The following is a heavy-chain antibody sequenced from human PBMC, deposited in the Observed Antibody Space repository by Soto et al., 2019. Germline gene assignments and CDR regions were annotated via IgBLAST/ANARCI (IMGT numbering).Heavy chain of an antibody. CDR1: GDSISSGNDY. Sequence: QVQLQESGPGLVRHSQTLSLTCTVSGDSISSGNDYWSWIRQHPGKGLEWIGYIHYGGRTYNNPSLKIRVIISEDASKTQFSRKLTSVTAADTAVYYCGRSRVVYYDYEDGWGKGTTVNVSS. D-gene: IGHD2-21*01. CDR3: GRSRVVYYDYEDG. J-gene: IGHJ6*03. V-gene: IGHV4-31*03. CDR2: IHYGGRT.